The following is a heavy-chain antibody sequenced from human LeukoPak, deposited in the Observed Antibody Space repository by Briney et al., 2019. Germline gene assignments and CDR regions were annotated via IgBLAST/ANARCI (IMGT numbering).Heavy chain of an antibody. CDR1: GGTFSSYA. D-gene: IGHD2-15*01. J-gene: IGHJ5*02. CDR2: IIPIFGIA. Sequence: ASVKVSCKASGGTFSSYAISWVRQAPGQGLEWMGRIIPIFGIANYAQKFQGRVTITADKSASTAYMELSSLRSEDTAVYYCARARYCSGGSCYGRVWFDPWGQGTLVTVSS. CDR3: ARARYCSGGSCYGRVWFDP. V-gene: IGHV1-69*04.